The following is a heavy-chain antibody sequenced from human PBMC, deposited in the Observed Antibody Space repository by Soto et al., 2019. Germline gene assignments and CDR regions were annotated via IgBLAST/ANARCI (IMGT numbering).Heavy chain of an antibody. Sequence: SETLSLTCTVSGVSISSYYWSWIRQPPGEGPEWIGNIFYDGTINYNPSLRSRVTISVDTSKNQVSLRLSSVTAADTAIYYCARDIRYIGSFYYFDSWGQGSLVTVSS. CDR2: IFYDGTI. D-gene: IGHD3-10*01. CDR1: GVSISSYY. V-gene: IGHV4-59*01. J-gene: IGHJ4*02. CDR3: ARDIRYIGSFYYFDS.